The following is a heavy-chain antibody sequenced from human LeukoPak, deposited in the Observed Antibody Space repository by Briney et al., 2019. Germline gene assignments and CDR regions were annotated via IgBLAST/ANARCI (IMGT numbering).Heavy chain of an antibody. CDR3: AREYCSSTSCSSAYYYYYMDV. CDR2: IIPIFGTA. J-gene: IGHJ6*03. D-gene: IGHD2-2*01. V-gene: IGHV1-69*05. CDR1: GGTFSSYA. Sequence: GPSVKVSCKASGGTFSSYAISWVRQAPGQGLEWMGRIIPIFGTANYAQKFQGRVTITTDESTSTAYMELSSLRSEDTAVYYCAREYCSSTSCSSAYYYYYMDVWGKGTTVTVSS.